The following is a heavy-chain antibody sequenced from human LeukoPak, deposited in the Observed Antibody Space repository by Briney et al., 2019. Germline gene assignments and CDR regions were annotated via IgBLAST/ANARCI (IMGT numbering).Heavy chain of an antibody. V-gene: IGHV3-30*02. CDR2: IRYDGSNK. J-gene: IGHJ4*02. Sequence: GGSLRLSCAASGFTFSSYGMHWVRQAPGKGLEWVAFIRYDGSNKYYADSVKGRFTISRDNAKNSLYLQMNSLRAEDTAVYYCARGYRTVVVTAISSHWGQGTLVTVSS. D-gene: IGHD2-21*02. CDR1: GFTFSSYG. CDR3: ARGYRTVVVTAISSH.